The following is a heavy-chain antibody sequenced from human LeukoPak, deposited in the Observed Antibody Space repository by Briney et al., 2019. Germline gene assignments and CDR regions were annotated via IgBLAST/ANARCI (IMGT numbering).Heavy chain of an antibody. D-gene: IGHD2-21*02. CDR2: ISSDGAGT. V-gene: IGHV3-64*02. CDR1: GFTFGTFA. J-gene: IGHJ6*02. CDR3: VRDCGGDCLYGMDV. Sequence: GGPLRLSCAASGFTFGTFALHWVRQAPGKGLEYVSGISSDGAGTFYADSVKGRFTISRDNTKNTLFLQMGSLRAEDMAVYYCVRDCGGDCLYGMDVWGQGTTVTVSS.